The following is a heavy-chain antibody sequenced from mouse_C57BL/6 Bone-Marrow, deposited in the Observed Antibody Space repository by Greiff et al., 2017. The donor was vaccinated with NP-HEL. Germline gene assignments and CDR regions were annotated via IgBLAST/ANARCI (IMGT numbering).Heavy chain of an antibody. Sequence: VQLQQSGPGLVQPSQSLSITCTVSGFSFTSYGVHWVRQSPGKGLEWLGVIWSGGSTDYNAAFISRLSISKDNSTSQVFFKMNSLQADDTAIYYCARNEGRGDYYAMDYWGQGTSVTVSS. D-gene: IGHD1-1*01. V-gene: IGHV2-2*01. CDR3: ARNEGRGDYYAMDY. CDR1: GFSFTSYG. J-gene: IGHJ4*01. CDR2: IWSGGST.